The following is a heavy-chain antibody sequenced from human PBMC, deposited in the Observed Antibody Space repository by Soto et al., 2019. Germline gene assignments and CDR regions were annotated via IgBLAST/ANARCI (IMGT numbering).Heavy chain of an antibody. CDR1: GFTFNNYG. V-gene: IGHV3-33*01. D-gene: IGHD3-9*01. CDR3: ARDGRITIFFNPVPQSDPYYMDV. J-gene: IGHJ6*03. CDR2: IWYDGSYK. Sequence: QVQLVESGGDVVQPGRSLRLSCAASGFTFNNYGMHWVRQAPGKGLEWVAIIWYDGSYKNYVDSVKGRFTISRDNSKNTLYLKMNGLRAEDAAVYYCARDGRITIFFNPVPQSDPYYMDVWGKGTTVTVPS.